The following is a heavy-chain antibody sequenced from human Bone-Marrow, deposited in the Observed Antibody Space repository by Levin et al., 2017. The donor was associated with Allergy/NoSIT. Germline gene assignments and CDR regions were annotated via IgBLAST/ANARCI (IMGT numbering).Heavy chain of an antibody. V-gene: IGHV4-31*03. CDR3: ARYNGYDFDY. D-gene: IGHD5-12*01. Sequence: SETLSLICTVSGGSISSGGYYWSWIRQHPGKGLEWIGYIYYSGNTYYNPSLKSRVSMSVVTSQNQFSLKVSSVTAADTAVYYCARYNGYDFDYWGQGILVTVST. CDR2: IYYSGNT. J-gene: IGHJ4*02. CDR1: GGSISSGGYY.